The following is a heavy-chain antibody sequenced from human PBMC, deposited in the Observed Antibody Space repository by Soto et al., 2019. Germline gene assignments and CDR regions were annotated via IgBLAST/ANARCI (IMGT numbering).Heavy chain of an antibody. CDR2: IYYSGST. D-gene: IGHD3-22*01. CDR1: GGSISSSSYY. Sequence: PSETLSLTCTVSGGSISSSSYYWGWIRQPPGKGLEWIGSIYYSGSTYYNPSLKSRVTISVDTSKNQFSLKLSSVTAADTAVYYCAGTYYDSSGYYFGAFDIWGQGTTVTVSS. J-gene: IGHJ3*02. CDR3: AGTYYDSSGYYFGAFDI. V-gene: IGHV4-39*01.